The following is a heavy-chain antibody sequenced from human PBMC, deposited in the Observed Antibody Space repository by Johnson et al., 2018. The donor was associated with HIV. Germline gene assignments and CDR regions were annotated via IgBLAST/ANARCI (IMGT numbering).Heavy chain of an antibody. CDR3: AKAIGGHDAFDI. J-gene: IGHJ3*02. CDR1: GFTFSSYG. CDR2: ISYDGSKT. D-gene: IGHD3-16*01. V-gene: IGHV3-30*19. Sequence: QMQLVESGGDVVQPGKSLRLSCAASGFTFSSYGMHWVRQAPGKGLEWLAVISYDGSKTYYADSVKGRVTISRDNSKNTLYLQMNSLRAEDTAVYYCAKAIGGHDAFDIWGQGTMVTVSS.